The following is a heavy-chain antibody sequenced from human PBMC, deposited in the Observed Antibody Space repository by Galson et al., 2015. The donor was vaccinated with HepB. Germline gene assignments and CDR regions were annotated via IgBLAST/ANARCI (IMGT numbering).Heavy chain of an antibody. CDR2: ISGGTTYS. Sequence: SLRLSCAASGFIFSDYYMSWIRQAPGKGLEWLAYISGGTTYSNYADSVKGRFAISRDNAKNSLYLQINSLRADDTAVYYCARVADSDYGNHTHVEYWGQGSLVTVSS. D-gene: IGHD4-11*01. J-gene: IGHJ4*02. CDR3: ARVADSDYGNHTHVEY. V-gene: IGHV3-11*06. CDR1: GFIFSDYY.